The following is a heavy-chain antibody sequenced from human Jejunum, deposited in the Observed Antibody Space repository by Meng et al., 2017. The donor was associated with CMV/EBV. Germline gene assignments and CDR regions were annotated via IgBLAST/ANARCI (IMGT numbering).Heavy chain of an antibody. CDR2: IDLKGRNI. J-gene: IGHJ4*02. Sequence: GPGGGSGYAGGTLGLSCEVSCITFGNNCRHWVRQAAGKGQMRVSGIDLKGRNITYAQSVRHRFTVRRDNAKNTLDMKIYQLSGDDTGVYYCVRGTSAWYGVDYWGQGTLVTVSS. CDR1: CITFGNNC. V-gene: IGHV3-74*03. CDR3: VRGTSAWYGVDY. D-gene: IGHD6-19*01.